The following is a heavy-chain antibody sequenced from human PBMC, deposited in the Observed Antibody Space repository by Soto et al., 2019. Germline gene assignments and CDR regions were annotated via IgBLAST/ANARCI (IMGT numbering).Heavy chain of an antibody. J-gene: IGHJ5*02. CDR2: INAGNGNT. D-gene: IGHD2-2*01. Sequence: ASVKVSCKASGYTFTSYAMHWVRQAPGQRLEWMGWINAGNGNTKYSQKFQGRVTITRDTSASTAYMELSSLRSEDTAVYYCARDGGCSSTSCYRTLNWFDPWGQGTLVTVSS. CDR1: GYTFTSYA. CDR3: ARDGGCSSTSCYRTLNWFDP. V-gene: IGHV1-3*01.